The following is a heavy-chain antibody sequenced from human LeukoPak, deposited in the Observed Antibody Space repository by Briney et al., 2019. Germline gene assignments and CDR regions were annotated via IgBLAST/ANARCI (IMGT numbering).Heavy chain of an antibody. Sequence: SETLSLSCTVSGGSVSSGTYYWTWIRQPPGKGLEWIGYISYSGATKYSPSLKGRVTISVDTSKNKFSLKLTSVTAADTAVYYCARNVSRGFDPWGQGTLVTVSS. V-gene: IGHV4-61*01. CDR3: ARNVSRGFDP. CDR2: ISYSGAT. CDR1: GGSVSSGTYY. J-gene: IGHJ5*02. D-gene: IGHD3-10*01.